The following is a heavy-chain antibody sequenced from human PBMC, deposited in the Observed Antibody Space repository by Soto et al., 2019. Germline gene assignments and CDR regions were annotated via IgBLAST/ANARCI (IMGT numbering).Heavy chain of an antibody. J-gene: IGHJ4*02. CDR3: ARAPRNWGFDF. CDR1: GYTFTNYD. CDR2: MNPNSGDT. V-gene: IGHV1-8*01. D-gene: IGHD7-27*01. Sequence: QVQLVQSGAEVKKPGASVKVSCKASGYTFTNYDINWVRQTTGQGLEWLGWMNPNSGDTGYAQKFQGRVTMTSNAAISTAYMELSSLTFEDTAIYSCARAPRNWGFDFWGRGTLVTVSS.